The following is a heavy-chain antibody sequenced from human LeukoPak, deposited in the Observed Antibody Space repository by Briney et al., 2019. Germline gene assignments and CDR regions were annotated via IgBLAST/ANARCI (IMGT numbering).Heavy chain of an antibody. Sequence: PSQTLSLTCTVSGGSISSGDYYWSWIRQPPGKGLEWIAYMYYSGSTYYNPSLKSRVTMSADTSKNQLSLKLSSVTAADTTVYYCARPYYYDSRIDPWGQGILVTVSS. CDR1: GGSISSGDYY. V-gene: IGHV4-30-4*01. J-gene: IGHJ5*02. CDR2: MYYSGST. D-gene: IGHD3-22*01. CDR3: ARPYYYDSRIDP.